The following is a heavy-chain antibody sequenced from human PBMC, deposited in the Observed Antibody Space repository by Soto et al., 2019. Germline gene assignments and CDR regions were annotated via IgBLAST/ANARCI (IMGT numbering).Heavy chain of an antibody. Sequence: VQLLESGGGFVQPGESLRLSCAASGFTFSLSAMSWVRQAPGRGLDWVSSLSGGGSTTDYADSVKGRFTISRDNSKNTVHLQMNSLRAEDTAVYYCAKGPEYGILTGCDYWGQGALVTVSS. CDR2: LSGGGSTT. CDR1: GFTFSLSA. V-gene: IGHV3-23*01. CDR3: AKGPEYGILTGCDY. J-gene: IGHJ4*02. D-gene: IGHD3-9*01.